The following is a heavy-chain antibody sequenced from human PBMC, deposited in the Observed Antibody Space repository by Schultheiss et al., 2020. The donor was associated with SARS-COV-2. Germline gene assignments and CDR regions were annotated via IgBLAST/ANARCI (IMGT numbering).Heavy chain of an antibody. CDR1: GFSLITSGVG. Sequence: SGPTLVKPTQTLTLTCTFSGFSLITSGVGVAWIRQPPGKALEWLAVIHWNDDKRYSPSLKSRLTITKDTSKNQVVLTMTNMDPVDTATYYCAHRQGVWGTFDYWGQGTLVTVSS. CDR2: IHWNDDK. CDR3: AHRQGVWGTFDY. J-gene: IGHJ4*02. V-gene: IGHV2-5*01. D-gene: IGHD6-13*01.